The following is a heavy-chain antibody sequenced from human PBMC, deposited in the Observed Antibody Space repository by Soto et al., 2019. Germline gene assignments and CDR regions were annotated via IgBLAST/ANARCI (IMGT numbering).Heavy chain of an antibody. J-gene: IGHJ3*01. CDR3: ARGWTNYYESSGYFEPNDAFDF. Sequence: QVQLVQSGAEVKKPGSSVKVSCKASGGTFSSYAISWVRQAPGQGLEWMGGIIPIFGTANYAQKFQGRVTITADESTSIAYMELSSMRSEDTAVYYCARGWTNYYESSGYFEPNDAFDFWGQETMVTVSS. D-gene: IGHD3-22*01. CDR2: IIPIFGTA. CDR1: GGTFSSYA. V-gene: IGHV1-69*01.